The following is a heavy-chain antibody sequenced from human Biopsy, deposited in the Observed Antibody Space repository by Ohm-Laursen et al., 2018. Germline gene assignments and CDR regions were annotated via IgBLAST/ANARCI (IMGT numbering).Heavy chain of an antibody. J-gene: IGHJ4*02. CDR1: GYPFITYA. CDR3: ARGPHSGSHSCFDY. CDR2: IIPMFGTA. D-gene: IGHD1-26*01. Sequence: EASVKVSCKASGYPFITYAISWVRQAPGQGLEWMGGIIPMFGTANYAQMFQGRVTISADESTSTSYMELSSLTTEDTAIYYCARGPHSGSHSCFDYWGRGTLVTVSS. V-gene: IGHV1-69*13.